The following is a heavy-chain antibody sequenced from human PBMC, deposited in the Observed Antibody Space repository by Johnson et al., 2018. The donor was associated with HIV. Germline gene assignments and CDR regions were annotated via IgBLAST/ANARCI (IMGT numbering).Heavy chain of an antibody. CDR1: GFTFSSYW. D-gene: IGHD1-7*01. CDR2: INSAGSST. CDR3: ARWNYCGARRGAFDI. J-gene: IGHJ3*02. V-gene: IGHV3-74*01. Sequence: VQLVESGGGLVQPGGSLRLSCAASGFTFSSYWMHWVRQAPGKGLLWVSRINSAGSSTGYADSVKGRFTISRDNAKNTLYLQMNSLRAEDTAVYYCARWNYCGARRGAFDIWGQGTMVTVSS.